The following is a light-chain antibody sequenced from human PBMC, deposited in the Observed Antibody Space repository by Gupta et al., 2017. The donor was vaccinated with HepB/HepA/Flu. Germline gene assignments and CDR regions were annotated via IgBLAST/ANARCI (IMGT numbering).Light chain of an antibody. V-gene: IGLV2-8*01. CDR3: SSYAGSNNLV. Sequence: QSALTQPPSASGSPGQSVTISCTGTSSDIGDYNYVSWYQQHPGKAPKLMIHEVSKRPSGVPDRFSGSKSGYTASLTXSXLQGEDXADYYCSSYAGSNNLVFGGGTKLTVL. CDR2: EVS. J-gene: IGLJ2*01. CDR1: SSDIGDYNY.